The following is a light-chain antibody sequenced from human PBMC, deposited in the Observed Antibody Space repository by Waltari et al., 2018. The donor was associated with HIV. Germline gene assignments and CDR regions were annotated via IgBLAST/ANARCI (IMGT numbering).Light chain of an antibody. J-gene: IGLJ3*02. Sequence: QPLLTQPPSASGTPGQGATMSCVGYSPNIGSNYVYWYQQLPGTAPKVLIYRNNQRPSGVPDRLSGSKSGASASLTISGLRSADEAVYFCATRDGSLKVFGGGTKLTVL. V-gene: IGLV1-47*01. CDR3: ATRDGSLKV. CDR2: RNN. CDR1: SPNIGSNY.